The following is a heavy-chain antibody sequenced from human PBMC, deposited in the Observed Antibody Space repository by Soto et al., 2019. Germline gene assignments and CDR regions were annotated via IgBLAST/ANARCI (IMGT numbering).Heavy chain of an antibody. CDR1: GFTFSSYG. V-gene: IGHV3-33*01. Sequence: GGSLRLSCAASGFTFSSYGMHWVRQAPGKGLEWVAVIWYDGSNKYYADSVKGRFTISRDNSKNTLYLQMNSLRAEDTAVYYCARSKSGYSSGWYYYYYYGMDVWGQGTTVTVSS. J-gene: IGHJ6*02. CDR3: ARSKSGYSSGWYYYYYYGMDV. D-gene: IGHD6-19*01. CDR2: IWYDGSNK.